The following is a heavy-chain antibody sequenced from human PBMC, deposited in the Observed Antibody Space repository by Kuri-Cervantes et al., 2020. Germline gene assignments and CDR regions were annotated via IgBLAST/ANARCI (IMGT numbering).Heavy chain of an antibody. CDR2: ISSSSSTI. CDR3: ARDRPFSY. Sequence: GESLKISCAASGFTFSSYSMNWVRQAPGKGLEWVSYISSSSSTIYYADSVKGRFTISRDNAKNSLYLQMNSLRAEDTAVYYCARDRPFSYWGQGTLVTVSS. D-gene: IGHD3-16*01. J-gene: IGHJ4*02. CDR1: GFTFSSYS. V-gene: IGHV3-48*04.